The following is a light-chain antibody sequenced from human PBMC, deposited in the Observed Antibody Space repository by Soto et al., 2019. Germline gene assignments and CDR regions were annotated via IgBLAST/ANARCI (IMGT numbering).Light chain of an antibody. CDR1: QSITW. J-gene: IGKJ1*01. Sequence: DIQLAQSPATRSASVGDRLIITCRASQSITWFAWYPQKQGKAHKLLICEESRLEIGVPSRCSGSGSGPEFTRTISTLQPADFGTYYCQHYYNYSPKWTCGQGTKVDVK. CDR2: EES. CDR3: QHYYNYSPKWT. V-gene: IGKV1-5*03.